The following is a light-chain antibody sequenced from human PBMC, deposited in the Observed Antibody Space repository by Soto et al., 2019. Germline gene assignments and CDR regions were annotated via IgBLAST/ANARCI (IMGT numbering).Light chain of an antibody. CDR3: QSYDRSLNGNYG. CDR2: SNI. V-gene: IGLV1-40*01. J-gene: IGLJ1*01. Sequence: QSALTQPPSVSGAPGQRVTISCTGNSSNIGAGYDVHWYQQLPGTAPKLLIYSNINRPSGVPDRFSGSKSGTSAALAITGLQAEDEADYYCQSYDRSLNGNYGFGTGTKVTVL. CDR1: SSNIGAGYD.